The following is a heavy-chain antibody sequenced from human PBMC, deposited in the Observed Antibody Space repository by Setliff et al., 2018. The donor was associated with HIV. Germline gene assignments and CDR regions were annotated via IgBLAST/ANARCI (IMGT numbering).Heavy chain of an antibody. Sequence: GGSLRLSCAASGFPFTSFSINWVRQAPGKGLEWVSRIYDSSYIYYADSVKGRFTISRDNAKNSLYLQMNSLRAEDTAVYYCASSDSPYYYDSSGYSDYWGQGTLVTVSS. CDR3: ASSDSPYYYDSSGYSDY. D-gene: IGHD3-22*01. CDR2: IYDSSYI. CDR1: GFPFTSFS. J-gene: IGHJ4*02. V-gene: IGHV3-21*05.